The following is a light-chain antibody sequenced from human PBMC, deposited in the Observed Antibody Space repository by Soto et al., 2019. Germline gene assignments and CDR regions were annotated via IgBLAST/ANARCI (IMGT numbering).Light chain of an antibody. CDR1: QSISSY. CDR2: AAS. CDR3: QQSYSTPRT. V-gene: IGKV1-39*01. J-gene: IGKJ1*01. Sequence: EIQMTQSPSSLSASVVDRVTVTCRASQSISSYLNWYQQKPGKAPKLLIYAASSLQSGVPSRFSGSGSGTDFTLTISSLQPEDFATYYCQQSYSTPRTFGQGTNVDIK.